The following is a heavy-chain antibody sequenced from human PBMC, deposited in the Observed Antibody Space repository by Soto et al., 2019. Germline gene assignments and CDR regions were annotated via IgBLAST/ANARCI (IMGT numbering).Heavy chain of an antibody. CDR1: GLTFSSYA. Sequence: EVQLLESGGGLVQPGGSLRLSCAASGLTFSSYAMSWVRQAPGKGLEWVSRISDTGGSTYYADSVKGGFTISRDSSKNTLYLQMNSLRADDTAIYYCAKVGELAVGGFDYWGQGTLVTVSS. CDR3: AKVGELAVGGFDY. V-gene: IGHV3-23*01. J-gene: IGHJ4*02. CDR2: ISDTGGST. D-gene: IGHD2-15*01.